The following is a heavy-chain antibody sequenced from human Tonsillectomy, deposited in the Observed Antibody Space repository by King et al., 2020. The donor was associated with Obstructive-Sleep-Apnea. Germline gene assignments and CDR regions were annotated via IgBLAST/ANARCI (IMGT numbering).Heavy chain of an antibody. Sequence: VQLVESGGGVVQPGRSLRLSCAASGFTFSGYAMHWVRQAPGKGLEWVAIISYDGINEYYADSVKGRFTISRDNSKNTLYLQMNSLRAEETAVYYCARECGGDCFEDAFDIWGQGTMVTVSS. CDR1: GFTFSGYA. V-gene: IGHV3-30-3*01. D-gene: IGHD2-21*02. CDR3: ARECGGDCFEDAFDI. CDR2: ISYDGINE. J-gene: IGHJ3*02.